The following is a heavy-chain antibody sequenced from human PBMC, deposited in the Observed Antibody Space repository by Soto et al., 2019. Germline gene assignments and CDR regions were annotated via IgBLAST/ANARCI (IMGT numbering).Heavy chain of an antibody. CDR1: GYSFTSYW. CDR2: IYPGDSDT. D-gene: IGHD3-22*01. Sequence: GESLKISCKGSGYSFTSYWIGWVRQMPGKGLEWMGIIYPGDSDTRYSPSFQGQVTISADKSISTAYLQWSSLKASDTAMYYCARLTYYYDSSGYYYDVGYYHYGRDVWGQGTTVTVSS. CDR3: ARLTYYYDSSGYYYDVGYYHYGRDV. V-gene: IGHV5-51*01. J-gene: IGHJ6*02.